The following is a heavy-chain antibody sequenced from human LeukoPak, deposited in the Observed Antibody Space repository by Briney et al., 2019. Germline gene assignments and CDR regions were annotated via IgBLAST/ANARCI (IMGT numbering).Heavy chain of an antibody. D-gene: IGHD3-10*01. J-gene: IGHJ3*02. CDR3: ARVAVRDAFDI. Sequence: SETLSLTCTVSGGSISSYYWSWIRQPPGKGLEWIGYIYYSGSTNYNPSLKSRVTISVDTSKNHFSLKLTSVTAADTAVYYCARVAVRDAFDIWGQGTMVTVSS. CDR2: IYYSGST. V-gene: IGHV4-59*08. CDR1: GGSISSYY.